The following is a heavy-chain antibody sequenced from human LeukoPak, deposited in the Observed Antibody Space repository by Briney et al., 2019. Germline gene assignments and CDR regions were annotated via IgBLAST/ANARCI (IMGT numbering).Heavy chain of an antibody. V-gene: IGHV3-23*01. D-gene: IGHD3-22*01. J-gene: IGHJ4*02. CDR3: AKVRMYYDSSGYYSRNYFDY. Sequence: GGSLRLSCAASGFTFSSYAMSWVRQAPGKGLEWVSAISGSGGSTYYADSVKGRFTISRDNSKNTLYLQMNSLTAEDTAVYYCAKVRMYYDSSGYYSRNYFDYWGQGTLVTVSS. CDR2: ISGSGGST. CDR1: GFTFSSYA.